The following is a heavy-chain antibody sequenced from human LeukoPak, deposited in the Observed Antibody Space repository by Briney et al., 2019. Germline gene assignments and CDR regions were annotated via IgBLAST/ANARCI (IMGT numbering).Heavy chain of an antibody. J-gene: IGHJ4*02. D-gene: IGHD3-9*01. CDR1: GFTFSDYY. CDR2: ITTSGSYT. V-gene: IGHV3-11*03. Sequence: GGSLRLSCAASGFTFSDYYMNWIRQAPGKGLEWVSDITTSGSYTNYADSLKGRLTISRDNARNSLYLQIDSLRAEDTAVYYCARGSHYDILTGYSQRHYFDSWGQGTLVTVSS. CDR3: ARGSHYDILTGYSQRHYFDS.